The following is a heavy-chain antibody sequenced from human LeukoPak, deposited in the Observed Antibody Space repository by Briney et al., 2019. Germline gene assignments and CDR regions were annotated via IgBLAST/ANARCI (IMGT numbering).Heavy chain of an antibody. J-gene: IGHJ4*02. CDR2: ISSSSSYI. Sequence: GGSLRLSCAASGFTFSSYSMNWVREAPGKGLEWVSSISSSSSYIYYADSVKGRFAISRDNAKSSLYLQMNSLRAEDTAVYYCARSPSLTIIGDYWGQGTLVTVSS. CDR3: ARSPSLTIIGDY. D-gene: IGHD2/OR15-2a*01. V-gene: IGHV3-21*01. CDR1: GFTFSSYS.